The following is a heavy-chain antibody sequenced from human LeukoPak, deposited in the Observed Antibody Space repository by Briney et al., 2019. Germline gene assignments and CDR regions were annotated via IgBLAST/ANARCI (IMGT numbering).Heavy chain of an antibody. V-gene: IGHV4-34*01. CDR1: GWSFSGYY. CDR3: ARGPRSGSYYSARYYYGMDV. Sequence: SETLSLTCAVYGWSFSGYYWSWIRQPPGKGLEWIGEINHSGSTNYNPSLKSRVTISVDTSKNQFSLKLSSVTAADTAVYYCARGPRSGSYYSARYYYGMDVWGKGTTVTVSS. CDR2: INHSGST. J-gene: IGHJ6*04. D-gene: IGHD3-10*01.